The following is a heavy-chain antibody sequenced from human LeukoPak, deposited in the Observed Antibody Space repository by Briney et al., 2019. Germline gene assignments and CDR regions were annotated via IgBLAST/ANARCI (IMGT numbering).Heavy chain of an antibody. CDR2: ISGSGGST. Sequence: PGGSLRLSCAASGFTFSSYAMSWVRQAPGKGLEWVSAISGSGGSTYYADSAKGRFTISRDNSKNTLYLQMNSLRAEDTAVYYCAKVGSSGYLIGYWGQGTLVTVSS. CDR1: GFTFSSYA. D-gene: IGHD3-22*01. J-gene: IGHJ4*02. CDR3: AKVGSSGYLIGY. V-gene: IGHV3-23*01.